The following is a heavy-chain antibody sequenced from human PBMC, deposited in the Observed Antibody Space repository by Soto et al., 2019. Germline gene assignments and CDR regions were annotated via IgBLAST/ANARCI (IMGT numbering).Heavy chain of an antibody. CDR1: GFTFSSYS. Sequence: EVQLVESGGGLVKPGGSLRLSCAASGFTFSSYSMNWVRQAPGKGLEWVSSISSSSSYIYYADSVKGRFTISRDNAKNSLYLQMNSLRAGDTAVYYCATLAYYDFWSGYRAVPGMDVWGQGTTVTVSS. CDR2: ISSSSSYI. V-gene: IGHV3-21*01. D-gene: IGHD3-3*01. CDR3: ATLAYYDFWSGYRAVPGMDV. J-gene: IGHJ6*02.